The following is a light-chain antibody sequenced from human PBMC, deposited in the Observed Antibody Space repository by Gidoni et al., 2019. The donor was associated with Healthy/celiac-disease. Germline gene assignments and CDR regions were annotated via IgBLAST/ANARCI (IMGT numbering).Light chain of an antibody. CDR3: QQYGSSPLFT. J-gene: IGKJ3*01. CDR1: QSVSSSY. CDR2: GAS. Sequence: EIVLTQSPGALSLSPGERATLSCGASQSVSSSYLAWYQQKPGQAPRLLIYGASSRATGIPDRFSGSVSGTDFTLTISRLEPEDFAVYYCQQYGSSPLFTFGPGTKVDIK. V-gene: IGKV3-20*01.